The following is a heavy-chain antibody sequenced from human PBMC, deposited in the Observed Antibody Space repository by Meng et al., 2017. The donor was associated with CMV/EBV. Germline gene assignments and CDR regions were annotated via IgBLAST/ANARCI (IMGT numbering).Heavy chain of an antibody. V-gene: IGHV3-30*02. Sequence: GESLKIFCAASGFPFSSYGMYWVRQAPGKGLEWVAFIRYDGSNKYYADSVKGRFTISRDNSKNTLYLQMKSLKAENTAVYYCAKDSSTSSAKGSYFDYWGQGTLVTVSS. CDR1: GFPFSSYG. J-gene: IGHJ4*02. D-gene: IGHD2-2*01. CDR3: AKDSSTSSAKGSYFDY. CDR2: IRYDGSNK.